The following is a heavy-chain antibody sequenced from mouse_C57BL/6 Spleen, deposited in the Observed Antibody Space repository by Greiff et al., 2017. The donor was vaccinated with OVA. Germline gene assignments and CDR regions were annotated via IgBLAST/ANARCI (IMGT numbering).Heavy chain of an antibody. CDR3: ARWAYSNYGDY. J-gene: IGHJ2*01. D-gene: IGHD2-5*01. CDR1: GYTFTSYW. V-gene: IGHV1-72*01. CDR2: IAPNSGGT. Sequence: VQLQQSGAELVKPGASVKLSCKASGYTFTSYWMHWVKQRPGRGLEWIGRIAPNSGGTKYNEKFKSKATLTVDKPSSTAYMQLSSLTSEDSAVYYCARWAYSNYGDYWGQGTTLTVSS.